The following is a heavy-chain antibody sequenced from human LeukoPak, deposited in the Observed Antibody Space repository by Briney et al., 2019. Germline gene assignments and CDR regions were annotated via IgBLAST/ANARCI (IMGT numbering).Heavy chain of an antibody. CDR1: GXTFTSYG. CDR3: ARDPYSSGSLYGY. Sequence: ASVKVSCXASGXTFTSYGFSWVRQAPGQGLEWMGWISAYNGDTNYARKFQGRVTMTTDTSTSTAHMELRSLRTDDTAVYYCARDPYSSGSLYGYWGQGTLVTVSS. D-gene: IGHD6-19*01. J-gene: IGHJ4*02. CDR2: ISAYNGDT. V-gene: IGHV1-18*01.